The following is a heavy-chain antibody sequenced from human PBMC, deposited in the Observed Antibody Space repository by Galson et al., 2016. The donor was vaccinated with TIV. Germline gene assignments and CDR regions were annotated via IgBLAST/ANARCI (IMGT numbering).Heavy chain of an antibody. CDR2: IDSNSRTI. Sequence: SLRLSCAASGFTFSIHSMIWVRQAPGKGLEWMSYIDSNSRTIYYADSVKGRFTISRDNAKNSLYLQMNSLRAEDTAIYFCARDLLPQYSRTNWGKGPLVTVSS. CDR1: GFTFSIHS. CDR3: ARDLLPQYSRTN. D-gene: IGHD1-26*01. J-gene: IGHJ4*02. V-gene: IGHV3-48*04.